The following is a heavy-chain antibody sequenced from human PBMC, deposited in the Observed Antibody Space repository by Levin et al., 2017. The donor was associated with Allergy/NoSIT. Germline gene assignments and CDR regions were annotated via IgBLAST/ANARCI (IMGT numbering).Heavy chain of an antibody. D-gene: IGHD3-9*01. CDR3: AKIPYTDWYPSYFDY. CDR2: ISATGGTT. CDR1: GFTFSTYA. J-gene: IGHJ4*02. Sequence: ASVKVSCEASGFTFSTYAMSWVRQAPGKGLEWLSGISATGGTTYYAYSVRGRFTISRDNSKNTLYLQMNRLRAEDTAVYYCAKIPYTDWYPSYFDYWGQGALLTVSS. V-gene: IGHV3-23*01.